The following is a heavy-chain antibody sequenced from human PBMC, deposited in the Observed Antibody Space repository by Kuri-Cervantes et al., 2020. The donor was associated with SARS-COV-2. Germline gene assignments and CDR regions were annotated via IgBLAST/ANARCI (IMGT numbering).Heavy chain of an antibody. V-gene: IGHV3-30-3*01. Sequence: GGSLRLSCAVSGFTFTSHAMHWVRQAPGKGLEWVAVISYDGSNKYYADSVKGRFTISRDNSKNTLYLQMNSLRAEDTAVYYCARDLNDYGGNRKFDYWGQGTLVTVSS. D-gene: IGHD4-23*01. CDR1: GFTFTSHA. CDR3: ARDLNDYGGNRKFDY. CDR2: ISYDGSNK. J-gene: IGHJ4*02.